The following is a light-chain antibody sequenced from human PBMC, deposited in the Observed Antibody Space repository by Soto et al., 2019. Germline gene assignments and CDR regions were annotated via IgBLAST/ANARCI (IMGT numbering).Light chain of an antibody. CDR3: SSYTRSSTGV. CDR1: SSDVGGYNY. V-gene: IGLV2-14*01. Sequence: QSALTQPASVSGSPGQSITISCTRTSSDVGGYNYVSWYQQHPGKAPKLMIYDVSNRPSGVSNRFSGSKSGNTASLTISGLQAEDEADYYCSSYTRSSTGVFGGGTKLTVL. CDR2: DVS. J-gene: IGLJ3*02.